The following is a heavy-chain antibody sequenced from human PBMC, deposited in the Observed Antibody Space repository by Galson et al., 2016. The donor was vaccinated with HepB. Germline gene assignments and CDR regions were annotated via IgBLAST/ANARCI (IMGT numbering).Heavy chain of an antibody. V-gene: IGHV3-21*06. Sequence: SLRLSCAASGFTFNSYDINWVRQAPGKGLEWVSSIGCATPYTYYAPSVEGRFTIPRDSAKNSVYLPMNSLRDEDTALYFCARNLRMKPPGKRFWGSQGGGLRNCDDMDVWGQGTTVTVS. D-gene: IGHD3-16*01. J-gene: IGHJ6*02. CDR1: GFTFNSYD. CDR3: ARNLRMKPPGKRFWGSQGGGLRNCDDMDV. CDR2: IGCATPYT.